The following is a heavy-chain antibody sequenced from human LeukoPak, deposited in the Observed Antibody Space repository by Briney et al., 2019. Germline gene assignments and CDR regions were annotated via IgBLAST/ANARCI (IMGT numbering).Heavy chain of an antibody. Sequence: SEHLFLTCTVSDGSISSSSYYWRWIRQPPRKGLEWIGSIYYSGSTYYNPSLKSRVTISVYTSKNQFSLKLSSVTAADTAVYYCARQVVVVIIANFDYWGQGTLVTVSS. J-gene: IGHJ4*02. CDR1: DGSISSSSYY. CDR2: IYYSGST. CDR3: ARQVVVVIIANFDY. D-gene: IGHD3-22*01. V-gene: IGHV4-39*01.